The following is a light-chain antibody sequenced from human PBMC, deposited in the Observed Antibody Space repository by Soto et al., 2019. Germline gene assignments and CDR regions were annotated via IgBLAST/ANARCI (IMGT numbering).Light chain of an antibody. CDR1: SANIGSNY. Sequence: QSVLTQPPSVSAAPGQKVTNSCSGSSANIGSNYVSWYQHIPGTAPKLVIYDSDKRPSEIPDRFSASKSGTSATLDITGLQTGDEADYYCGAWDGSLSVVLFGGGTKLTVL. J-gene: IGLJ2*01. CDR3: GAWDGSLSVVL. V-gene: IGLV1-51*01. CDR2: DSD.